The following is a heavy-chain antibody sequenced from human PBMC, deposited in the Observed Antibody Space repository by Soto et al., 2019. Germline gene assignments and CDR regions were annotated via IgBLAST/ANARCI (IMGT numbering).Heavy chain of an antibody. Sequence: PSETLSLTCTFSVGSVTSGTYYWTWIRQPPGKGLEYIGYIFYTGSSNYNPSLKSRVTMSVDTSRNQFTLRLSSVTAADTAVYYCARYQHHVRGFEPWGQATLVTVSS. CDR3: ARYQHHVRGFEP. CDR2: IFYTGSS. V-gene: IGHV4-61*01. CDR1: VGSVTSGTYY. J-gene: IGHJ5*02. D-gene: IGHD3-3*02.